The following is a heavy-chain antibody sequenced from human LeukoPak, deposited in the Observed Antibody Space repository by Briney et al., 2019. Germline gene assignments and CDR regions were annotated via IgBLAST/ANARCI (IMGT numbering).Heavy chain of an antibody. J-gene: IGHJ6*02. D-gene: IGHD3-10*01. Sequence: PGGSLRLSCAASGFIFNDYYMSWIRQAPGKGLEWLSYISRTGNTIYYRDSVKGRFTISRDNAKNSLYLQMNSLRDEDTAVYYCARKVKAQSWFGEAGGPGYYGMDVWGQGTTVTVSS. CDR3: ARKVKAQSWFGEAGGPGYYGMDV. CDR2: ISRTGNTI. CDR1: GFIFNDYY. V-gene: IGHV3-11*04.